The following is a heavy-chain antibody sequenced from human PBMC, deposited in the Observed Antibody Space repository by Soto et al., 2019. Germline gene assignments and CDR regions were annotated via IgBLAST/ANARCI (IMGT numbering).Heavy chain of an antibody. CDR3: AKVAGSYGDYAFDY. D-gene: IGHD4-17*01. Sequence: QVQLMESGGGVVQPGRSLRLSCAASGFTFNSYGMHWVRQAPGKGLEWVAVISYDGRNKYYTDSVKGRFTISRDNSKNTLDLQMNSLRAEDTAVYYCAKVAGSYGDYAFDYWGQGTLVTVSS. CDR1: GFTFNSYG. CDR2: ISYDGRNK. V-gene: IGHV3-30*18. J-gene: IGHJ4*02.